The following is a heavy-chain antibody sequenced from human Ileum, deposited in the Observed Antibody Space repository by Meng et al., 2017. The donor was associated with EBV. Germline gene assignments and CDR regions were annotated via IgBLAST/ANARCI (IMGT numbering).Heavy chain of an antibody. J-gene: IGHJ4*02. V-gene: IGHV4-61*01. Sequence: QVGLPGSGTGLVKPSETLSLTFAVSGGSVSSAHSVWAWIRQPPGKGLEWIGYMSYSGSTNYSPPLESRVTISVDTSKNQFSLKLSSVTAADTAVYYCAGDPHSGSPHWGQGTLVTVSS. D-gene: IGHD1-26*01. CDR2: MSYSGST. CDR3: AGDPHSGSPH. CDR1: GGSVSSAHSV.